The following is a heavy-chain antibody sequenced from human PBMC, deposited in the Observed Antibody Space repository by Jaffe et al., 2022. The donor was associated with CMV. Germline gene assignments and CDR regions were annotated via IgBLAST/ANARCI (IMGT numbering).Heavy chain of an antibody. CDR2: IMPMFGKT. CDR3: ARGGFCSGSSCYAFAL. Sequence: QVQLVQSGTEVTKPGSSVKVSCKASGGTFNNYAITWVRQAPGQGLEWMGRIMPMFGKTDNAQKFQGRVSITADESTNTVYMELRSLTSEDTALYYCARGGFCSGSSCYAFALWGQGTVVIVSS. CDR1: GGTFNNYA. V-gene: IGHV1-69*18. J-gene: IGHJ3*01. D-gene: IGHD2-15*01.